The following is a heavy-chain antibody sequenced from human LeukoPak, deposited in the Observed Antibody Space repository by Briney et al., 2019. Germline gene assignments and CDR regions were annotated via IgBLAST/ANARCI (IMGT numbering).Heavy chain of an antibody. CDR3: ASSPYYYGSGGLY. CDR1: GGSFSGYY. CDR2: INHSGST. V-gene: IGHV4-34*01. Sequence: SETLSLTCAVYGGSFSGYYWSWIRQPPGKGLEWVGEINHSGSTNYNPSLKSRVTISVDTSKNQFSLKLSSVTAADTAVYYCASSPYYYGSGGLYWGQGTLVTVSP. D-gene: IGHD3-10*01. J-gene: IGHJ4*02.